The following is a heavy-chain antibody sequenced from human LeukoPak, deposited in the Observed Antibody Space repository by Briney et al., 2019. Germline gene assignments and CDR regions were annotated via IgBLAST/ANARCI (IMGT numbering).Heavy chain of an antibody. CDR2: ISGSGGST. CDR3: AKARPYCSSTSCYYYYYMDV. V-gene: IGHV3-23*01. D-gene: IGHD2-2*01. J-gene: IGHJ6*03. CDR1: GFTFSSYA. Sequence: PGGSLRLSCAASGFTFSSYAMSWVRQAPGKGLEWVSAISGSGGSTYYADSVKGRFTISRDNSKNTLYLQMNSLRAEDTAVYYCAKARPYCSSTSCYYYYYMDVWGKGTTVTASS.